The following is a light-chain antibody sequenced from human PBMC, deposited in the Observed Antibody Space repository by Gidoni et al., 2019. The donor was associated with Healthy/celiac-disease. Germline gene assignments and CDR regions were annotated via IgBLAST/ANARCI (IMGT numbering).Light chain of an antibody. CDR2: GAS. CDR3: QQYNNWPPT. Sequence: EIVMKQFPATLSVSPGERDPLSGRASQGVSSNLAWYQHKPGQAPRLLIYGASTRANGIPARFSGRGSGTEFTLTLSSLQSEDFAVYYCQQYNNWPPTFGQGTKVEIK. CDR1: QGVSSN. J-gene: IGKJ1*01. V-gene: IGKV3-15*01.